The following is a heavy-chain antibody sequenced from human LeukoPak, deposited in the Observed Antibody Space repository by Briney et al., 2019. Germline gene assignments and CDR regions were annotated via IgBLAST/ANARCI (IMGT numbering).Heavy chain of an antibody. CDR1: GFTFSSYS. CDR3: ARDQYDYDSSGYYYYFDY. J-gene: IGHJ4*02. CDR2: IKQDGSEK. D-gene: IGHD3-22*01. Sequence: GGSLRLSCAASGFTFSSYSMSWVRQAPGKGLEWVANIKQDGSEKYYVDSVKGRFTISRDNAKNSLYLQMSSLRAEDTAVYYCARDQYDYDSSGYYYYFDYWGQGALVTVSS. V-gene: IGHV3-7*03.